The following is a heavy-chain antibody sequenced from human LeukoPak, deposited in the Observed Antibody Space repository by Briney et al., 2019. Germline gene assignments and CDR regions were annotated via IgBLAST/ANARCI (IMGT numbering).Heavy chain of an antibody. D-gene: IGHD3-3*01. CDR2: IYTSGST. V-gene: IGHV4-4*07. CDR1: GGSISSYY. Sequence: SETLSLTCTVSGGSISSYYWSWIRQPAGKGLEWIGRIYTSGSTNYNPSLKSRVTMSVDTSKNQFSLKLSSVTAADTAVYYCAREMSHYDFWSGYYIFDYWGQGTLVSVFS. CDR3: AREMSHYDFWSGYYIFDY. J-gene: IGHJ4*02.